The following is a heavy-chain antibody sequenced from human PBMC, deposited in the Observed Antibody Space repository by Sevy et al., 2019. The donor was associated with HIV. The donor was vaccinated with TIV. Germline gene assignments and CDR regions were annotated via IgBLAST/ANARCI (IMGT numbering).Heavy chain of an antibody. Sequence: GGSLRLSCAASRFTFSSYAMSWVRQAPGKGLEWVSAISGSGGSTYYADSVKGRFTISRDNSKNTLYLQMNSLRAEDTAVYYCAKARCSGGSCYGPSFDYWGQGTLVTVSS. CDR1: RFTFSSYA. J-gene: IGHJ4*02. CDR3: AKARCSGGSCYGPSFDY. V-gene: IGHV3-23*01. D-gene: IGHD2-15*01. CDR2: ISGSGGST.